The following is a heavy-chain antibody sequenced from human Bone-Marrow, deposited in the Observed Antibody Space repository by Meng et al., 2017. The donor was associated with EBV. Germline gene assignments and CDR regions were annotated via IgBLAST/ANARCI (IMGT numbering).Heavy chain of an antibody. CDR2: IHTNSGNP. CDR3: ARGIRYGSGSYYFDK. Sequence: QEQLVHAGSELKKPGASVKVSCKASGYTLNRHAMNWVRQAPGQGLEWMGWIHTNSGNPTYAQGFTGRFVFSLDTSVNTAYLQISGLKAEDTAVYFCARGIRYGSGSYYFDKWGQGTLVTVSS. D-gene: IGHD3-10*01. J-gene: IGHJ4*02. V-gene: IGHV7-4-1*02. CDR1: GYTLNRHA.